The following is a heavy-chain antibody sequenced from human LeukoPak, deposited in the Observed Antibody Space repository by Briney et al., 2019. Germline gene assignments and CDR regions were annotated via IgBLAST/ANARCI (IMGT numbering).Heavy chain of an antibody. CDR1: GGTFSNYT. CDR3: AKVQLGATHMDYYYYFGMDV. CDR2: IIPIFGTA. J-gene: IGHJ6*02. V-gene: IGHV1-69*13. Sequence: SVTVSCKASGGTFSNYTISWVRQAPGQGLEWMGGIIPIFGTANYAQKFQGRVTITADESTSTAYMELSSLGSEDTAVYYCAKVQLGATHMDYYYYFGMDVWGQGTTVTVSS. D-gene: IGHD1-26*01.